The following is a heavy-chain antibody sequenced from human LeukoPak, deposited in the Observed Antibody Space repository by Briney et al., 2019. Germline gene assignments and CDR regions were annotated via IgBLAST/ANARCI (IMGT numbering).Heavy chain of an antibody. CDR3: ARGPGVTTDY. CDR2: IYYSGST. CDR1: GGSXXSSSYY. V-gene: IGHV4-39*07. D-gene: IGHD4-17*01. Sequence: TLSLTXTXSGGSXXSSSYYWGWIRQPPGKGLEWIGSIYYSGSTYYNPSLKSRVTISVDTSKNQFSLKLSSVTAADTAVYYCARGPGVTTDYWGQGTLVTVSS. J-gene: IGHJ4*02.